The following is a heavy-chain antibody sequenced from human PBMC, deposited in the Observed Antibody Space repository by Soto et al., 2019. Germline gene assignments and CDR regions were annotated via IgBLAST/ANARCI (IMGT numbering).Heavy chain of an antibody. V-gene: IGHV4-30-2*01. CDR1: GGSISSGGYS. Sequence: PSETLSLTCAVSGGSISSGGYSWSWIRQPPGKGLEWIGYIYHSGSTYYNPSLKSRVTISVDRSKNQFSLTLNSVTAADTAKYYGARENAFSGWFESWGQGTLVTVSS. J-gene: IGHJ5*01. CDR2: IYHSGST. CDR3: ARENAFSGWFES.